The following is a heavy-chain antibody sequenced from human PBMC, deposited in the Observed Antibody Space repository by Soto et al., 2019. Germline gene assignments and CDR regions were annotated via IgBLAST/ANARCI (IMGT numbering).Heavy chain of an antibody. V-gene: IGHV4-31*03. Sequence: SETLSLTCTVSGGSISSGGYYWSWIRQHPGKGLEWIGYIYSSGGPYYNPSLKSRVSVSVDTSKNHFSLRLSSVTAADTAVYCCARGGGYDSFDYWGQGVLVTVSS. D-gene: IGHD5-12*01. CDR1: GGSISSGGYY. CDR3: ARGGGYDSFDY. CDR2: IYSSGGP. J-gene: IGHJ4*02.